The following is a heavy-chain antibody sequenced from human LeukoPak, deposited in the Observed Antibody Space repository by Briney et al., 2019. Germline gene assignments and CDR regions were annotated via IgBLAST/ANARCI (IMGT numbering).Heavy chain of an antibody. CDR3: ARDTRGRDGYNQADAFDI. CDR2: IYYSGSI. CDR1: GGSISTYY. Sequence: SETLSLTCTVSGGSISTYYWSWIRQPPGKGLEWIGHIYYSGSIKYNPSLKSRVTISLDTSKNQFSLKLSSVTAADTAVYYCARDTRGRDGYNQADAFDIWGQGTMVTVSS. D-gene: IGHD5-24*01. J-gene: IGHJ3*02. V-gene: IGHV4-59*01.